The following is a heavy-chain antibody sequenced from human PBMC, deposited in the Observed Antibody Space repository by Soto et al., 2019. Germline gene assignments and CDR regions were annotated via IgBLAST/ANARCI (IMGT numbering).Heavy chain of an antibody. CDR2: IITIFGTA. Sequence: SVKVSCKASGGTFSSYAISWVRQAPGQGLEWMGGIITIFGTANYAQKFQGRVTITADESTSTAYMELSSLRSEDTAVYYCARVLAPRGVVVVPAAIGFDPWGQGTLVTVSS. V-gene: IGHV1-69*13. CDR1: GGTFSSYA. CDR3: ARVLAPRGVVVVPAAIGFDP. J-gene: IGHJ5*02. D-gene: IGHD2-2*02.